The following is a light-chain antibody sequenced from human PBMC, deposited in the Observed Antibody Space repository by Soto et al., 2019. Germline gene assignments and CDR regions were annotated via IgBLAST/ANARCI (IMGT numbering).Light chain of an antibody. V-gene: IGKV3-15*01. Sequence: EIVMTQSPGTLSVSPGERATLSCRANQSISNNLAWYQHKPGQAPRLLIYGASTRATGIPARFSGSGSGTEFTLTISSLQSEDFAVYYCQQYNNWRRTFGQGTKVEIK. CDR3: QQYNNWRRT. J-gene: IGKJ1*01. CDR1: QSISNN. CDR2: GAS.